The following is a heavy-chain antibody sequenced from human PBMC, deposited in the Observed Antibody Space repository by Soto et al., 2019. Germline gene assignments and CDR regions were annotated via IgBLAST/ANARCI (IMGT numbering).Heavy chain of an antibody. D-gene: IGHD6-13*01. Sequence: SQTLSLTFAISGDYVSSNSAAWNWIRQSPSRGLEWLGRTYYRSKWFNDYAVSVKSRITVSPDTSKNEFSLQLNSMTPEDTAVYFCARERGDPGAALSAWGQGTLVTSPQ. CDR3: ARERGDPGAALSA. CDR1: GDYVSSNSAA. J-gene: IGHJ4*02. V-gene: IGHV6-1*01. CDR2: TYYRSKWFN.